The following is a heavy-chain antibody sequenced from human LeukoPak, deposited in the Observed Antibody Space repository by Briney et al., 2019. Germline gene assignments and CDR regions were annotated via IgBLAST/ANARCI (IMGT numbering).Heavy chain of an antibody. CDR1: GYTFTGYY. D-gene: IGHD3-22*01. J-gene: IGHJ4*02. CDR2: INPNSGGT. CDR3: ASEVYDSSGYYSNY. Sequence: ASVKVSCKASGYTFTGYYMHWVRQAPGQGLEWVGWINPNSGGTNYAQKFQGRVTMTRDTSISTDYMELSRLRSDDTAVYYCASEVYDSSGYYSNYWGQGTLVTVSS. V-gene: IGHV1-2*02.